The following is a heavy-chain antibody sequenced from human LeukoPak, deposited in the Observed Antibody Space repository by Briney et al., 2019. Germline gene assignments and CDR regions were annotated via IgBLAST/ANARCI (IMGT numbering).Heavy chain of an antibody. J-gene: IGHJ3*02. CDR3: ARPLGASRLAVAGNDAFDI. CDR1: GYTFTSYY. Sequence: ASVKVSCKASGYTFTSYYMHWVRQAPGQGLEWMGGIIPIFGTANYAQKFQGRVTITADKSTSTAYMELSSLRSEDTAVYYCARPLGASRLAVAGNDAFDIWGQGTMVTVSS. V-gene: IGHV1-69*06. CDR2: IIPIFGTA. D-gene: IGHD6-19*01.